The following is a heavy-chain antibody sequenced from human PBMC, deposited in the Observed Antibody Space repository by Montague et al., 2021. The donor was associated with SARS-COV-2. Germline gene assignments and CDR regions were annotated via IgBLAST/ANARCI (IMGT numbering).Heavy chain of an antibody. CDR3: ACDPGYYEGYYYGMDV. CDR1: GFTFSSYG. D-gene: IGHD3-22*01. J-gene: IGHJ6*02. V-gene: IGHV3-30*03. Sequence: SLRLSCAASGFTFSSYGMHWVRQAPGKGLEWVAVISYDGSNKYYADSVKGRFTISRDNAKNTLYLQMNSLRAEDTAVYYCACDPGYYEGYYYGMDVWGQGTTVTVSS. CDR2: ISYDGSNK.